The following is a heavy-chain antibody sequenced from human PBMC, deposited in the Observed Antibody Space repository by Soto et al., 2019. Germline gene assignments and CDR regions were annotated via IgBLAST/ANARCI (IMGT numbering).Heavy chain of an antibody. CDR1: GFTFRSYA. CDR2: IRGSGDSI. V-gene: IGHV3-23*01. CDR3: ARGGSESYYSHMDV. D-gene: IGHD2-15*01. J-gene: IGHJ6*03. Sequence: GGSLRLSCVGSGFTFRSYAMKWVRQAPGKGLEWVSGIRGSGDSIFYTDSVKGRFTISRDISKNTLFLQMDSLRAEDTAVYYCARGGSESYYSHMDVWGKGTTVTVSS.